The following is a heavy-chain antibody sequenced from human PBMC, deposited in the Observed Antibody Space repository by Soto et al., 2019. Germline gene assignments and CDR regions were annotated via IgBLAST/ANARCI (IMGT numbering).Heavy chain of an antibody. Sequence: GGSLRLSCAASGFTFSSYAMSWVRQAPGKGLEWVSAISGSGGSTHYAVSVKGRFTISRDNSKNTLYLQMNSLRAEDTAVYYCATGCSGGSCYPAEYFQHWGQGTLVTVSS. CDR1: GFTFSSYA. J-gene: IGHJ1*01. CDR2: ISGSGGST. CDR3: ATGCSGGSCYPAEYFQH. D-gene: IGHD2-15*01. V-gene: IGHV3-23*01.